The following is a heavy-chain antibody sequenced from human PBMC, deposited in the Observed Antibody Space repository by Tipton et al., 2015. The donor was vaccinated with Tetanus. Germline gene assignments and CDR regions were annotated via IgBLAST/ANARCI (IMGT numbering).Heavy chain of an antibody. CDR1: GDSIDGGFKN. CDR2: IDYRGNT. J-gene: IGHJ4*02. D-gene: IGHD2-2*01. CDR3: ASDPALMGNFDY. V-gene: IGHV4-31*02. Sequence: LRLSCTVSGDSIDGGFKNWGWIRQQPGKGLEWIGHIDYRGNTYYNPSLRRRVTFSFDTSENQFSLKLTSVTAADTAVYYCASDPALMGNFDYWGQGTLVTVSS.